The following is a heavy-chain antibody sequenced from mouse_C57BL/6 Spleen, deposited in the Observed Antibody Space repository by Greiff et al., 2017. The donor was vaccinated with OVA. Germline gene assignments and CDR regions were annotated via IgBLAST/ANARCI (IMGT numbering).Heavy chain of an antibody. CDR2: IYPSDSET. V-gene: IGHV1-61*01. J-gene: IGHJ4*01. CDR3: ARSDYSNHYAMDY. CDR1: GYTFTSYW. D-gene: IGHD2-5*01. Sequence: QVQLQQPGAELVRPGSSVKLSCKASGYTFTSYWMDWVKQRPGQGLEWIGNIYPSDSETHYNQKFKDKATLTVDKSSSTAYMQLSSLTSEDSAVYYCARSDYSNHYAMDYWGQGTSVTVSS.